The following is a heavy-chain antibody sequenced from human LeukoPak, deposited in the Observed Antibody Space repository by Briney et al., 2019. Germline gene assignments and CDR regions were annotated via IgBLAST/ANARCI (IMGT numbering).Heavy chain of an antibody. CDR3: ARARVPTYCSSTSCYDFGWFDP. CDR1: GGSIGSYY. D-gene: IGHD2-2*01. V-gene: IGHV4-31*03. J-gene: IGHJ5*02. CDR2: IYYSGST. Sequence: SETLSLTCTVSGGSIGSYYWSWIRQHPGKGLEWIGYIYYSGSTYYNPSLKSRVTISVDTSKNQFSLKLSSVTAADTAVYYCARARVPTYCSSTSCYDFGWFDPWGQGTLVTVSS.